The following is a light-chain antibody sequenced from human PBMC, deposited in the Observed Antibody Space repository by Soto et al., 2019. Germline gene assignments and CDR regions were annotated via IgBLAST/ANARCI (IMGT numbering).Light chain of an antibody. J-gene: IGLJ2*01. V-gene: IGLV1-51*01. CDR1: TSNIGDNY. CDR3: GTWDNSLSVVV. CDR2: DNN. Sequence: QSVLTQPPSVSAAPGQKVTISCSGSTSNIGDNYVSWYQQVPETAPKLLIYDNNKRTSGIPDRFSGSKSGTSATLGITGLQTGDEADYYCGTWDNSLSVVVFGGGTQLTVL.